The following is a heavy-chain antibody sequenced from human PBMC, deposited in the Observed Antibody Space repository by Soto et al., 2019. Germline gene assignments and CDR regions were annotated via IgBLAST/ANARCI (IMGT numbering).Heavy chain of an antibody. Sequence: SETLSLTCTVSGASIRDYFWSWIRQPPGKGLEWIGYIYYSANTNYNPSLKSRVTISLATSKNQFSLRLNSVTGADTAVYYCAGSETRGVILDFSGQGTLLTVSS. CDR1: GASIRDYF. V-gene: IGHV4-59*12. D-gene: IGHD3-10*01. J-gene: IGHJ4*02. CDR2: IYYSANT. CDR3: AGSETRGVILDF.